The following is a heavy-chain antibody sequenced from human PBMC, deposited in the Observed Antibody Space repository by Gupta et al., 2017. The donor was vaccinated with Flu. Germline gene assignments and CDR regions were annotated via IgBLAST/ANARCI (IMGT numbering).Heavy chain of an antibody. CDR2: ISSTETYT. J-gene: IGHJ6*03. V-gene: IGHV3-21*02. CDR3: AREAYGYDYMDA. Sequence: EVTLMESGGGLVKAGGSLRLSCGGSGFLHPSQSFDWVRQAPGKGLEWVASISSTETYTDYGDSVKGRFTISRDNAKNSSYLQMDSLRVEDTAVYDCAREAYGYDYMDAWGRGTTGTVSS. CDR1: GFLHPSQS. D-gene: IGHD3-10*01.